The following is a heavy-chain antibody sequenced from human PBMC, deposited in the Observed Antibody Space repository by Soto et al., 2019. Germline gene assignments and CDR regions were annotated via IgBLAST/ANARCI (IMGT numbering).Heavy chain of an antibody. V-gene: IGHV1-69*02. CDR2: IIPILGIA. J-gene: IGHJ6*02. CDR1: GGTFSSYT. CDR3: ARQRRDSVAAAGTTPYGMDV. D-gene: IGHD6-13*01. Sequence: SVKVSCKASGGTFSSYTISWVRQAPGQGLEWMGRIIPILGIANYAQKFQGRVTITADKSTSTAYMELSSLRSEDTAVYYCARQRRDSVAAAGTTPYGMDVWGQGTTVTVSS.